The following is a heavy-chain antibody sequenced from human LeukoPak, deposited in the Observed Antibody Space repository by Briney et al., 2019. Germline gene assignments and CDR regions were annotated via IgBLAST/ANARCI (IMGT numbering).Heavy chain of an antibody. J-gene: IGHJ4*02. CDR2: INPKSGNT. D-gene: IGHD3-16*01. V-gene: IGHV1-2*02. CDR3: ARVPVLIISPGLDY. Sequence: GASVMVSCKASGYTFTGYYMHWVRQAPGQGLEWMGWINPKSGNTKYAQKFQGRVSITSDTSMSTVYMELSSLRSDDTAVYYCARVPVLIISPGLDYWGQGTLVTVSS. CDR1: GYTFTGYY.